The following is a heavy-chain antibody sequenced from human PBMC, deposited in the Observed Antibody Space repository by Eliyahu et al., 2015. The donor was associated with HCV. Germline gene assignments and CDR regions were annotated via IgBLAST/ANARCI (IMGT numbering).Heavy chain of an antibody. CDR2: VFPGDSDT. CDR1: GYNFSTXW. V-gene: IGHV5-51*01. D-gene: IGHD2-21*02. J-gene: IGHJ5*02. CDR3: ARFPRTCSGDDCHNWFDP. Sequence: EVQLVQSGAEVKKPGESLTISCQGSGYNFSTXWIGWVRQRPGHGLEWMAIVFPGDSDTKYSPSFQGQVTISADKSINTAYLHWSGLKASDTAIYYCARFPRTCSGDDCHNWFDPWGRGTQVTVSS.